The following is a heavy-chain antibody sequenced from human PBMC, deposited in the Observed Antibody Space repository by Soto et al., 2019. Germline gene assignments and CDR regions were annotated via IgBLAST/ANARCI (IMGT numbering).Heavy chain of an antibody. Sequence: QVQLVQSGAEVKKPGASVKVSCKASGYTFTSYAMHCVRQAPGQRLERLGWINAGNGNTKYSQKFQGRVTITRDTSASTAYMELSSLRSEDTAVYYCALICTNGVCPYTTFDYWGQGTLVTVSS. D-gene: IGHD2-8*01. V-gene: IGHV1-3*01. CDR2: INAGNGNT. J-gene: IGHJ4*02. CDR1: GYTFTSYA. CDR3: ALICTNGVCPYTTFDY.